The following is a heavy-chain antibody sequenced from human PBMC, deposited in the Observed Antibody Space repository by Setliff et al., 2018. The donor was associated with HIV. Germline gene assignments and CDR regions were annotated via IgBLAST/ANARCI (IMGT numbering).Heavy chain of an antibody. CDR2: VNQSGST. D-gene: IGHD6-19*01. CDR3: ARHRGEYTTGWGRAFDI. Sequence: SETLSLTCAVYGGSFNDYYWSWIRQPPGKGLEWIGEVNQSGSTSYNPSLESRVSISVDTSRNQLSLTLTSVTAADTAVYFCARHRGEYTTGWGRAFDIWGQGSMVTVSS. J-gene: IGHJ3*02. V-gene: IGHV4-34*01. CDR1: GGSFNDYY.